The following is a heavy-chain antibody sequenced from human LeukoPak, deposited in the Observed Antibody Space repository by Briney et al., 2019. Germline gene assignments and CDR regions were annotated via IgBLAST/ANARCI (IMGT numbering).Heavy chain of an antibody. Sequence: GGSLRLSCAASGFTFSSYAMNWVRQAPGKGLEWVSSISSSSSYIYYADSVKGRFTISRDNAKNSLYLQMNSLRAEDTAVYYCARDRRGIVSSWGQGTLVTVSS. J-gene: IGHJ4*02. V-gene: IGHV3-21*01. CDR2: ISSSSSYI. CDR1: GFTFSSYA. D-gene: IGHD1-26*01. CDR3: ARDRRGIVSS.